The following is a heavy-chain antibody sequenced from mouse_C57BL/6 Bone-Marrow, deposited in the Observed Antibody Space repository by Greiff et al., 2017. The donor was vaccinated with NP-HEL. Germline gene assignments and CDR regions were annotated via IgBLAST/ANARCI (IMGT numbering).Heavy chain of an antibody. CDR2: FYPGSGSI. Sequence: QVQLKQSGAELVKPGASVKLSCKASGYTFTEYTIHWVKQRSGQGLEWIGWFYPGSGSIKYNEKFKDKATLTADKSSSTVYMELSRLTSEDSAVYFCARHEGYDYDAYYAMDYWGQGTSVTVSS. J-gene: IGHJ4*01. CDR1: GYTFTEYT. V-gene: IGHV1-62-2*01. CDR3: ARHEGYDYDAYYAMDY. D-gene: IGHD2-4*01.